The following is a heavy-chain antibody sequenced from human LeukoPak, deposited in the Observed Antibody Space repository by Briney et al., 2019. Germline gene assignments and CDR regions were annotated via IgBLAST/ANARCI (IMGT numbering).Heavy chain of an antibody. CDR1: GFTFSSYA. Sequence: PGGSLRLSCAASGFTFSSYAMSWVRQAPGKGLEWVSAISGSGGSTYYAASVKGRFTISRDNSKNTLYLQMNSLRAEDTAVYFCAKSRSGSANWALQIFDNWGQGTLVTVSS. D-gene: IGHD1-1*01. CDR2: ISGSGGST. V-gene: IGHV3-23*01. J-gene: IGHJ4*02. CDR3: AKSRSGSANWALQIFDN.